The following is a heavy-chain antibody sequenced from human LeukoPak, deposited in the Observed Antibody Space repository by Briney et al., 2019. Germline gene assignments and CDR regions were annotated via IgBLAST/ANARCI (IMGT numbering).Heavy chain of an antibody. CDR1: GYTFTSYG. D-gene: IGHD4-17*01. J-gene: IGHJ4*02. V-gene: IGHV7-4-1*02. Sequence: ASVKVSCKASGYTFTSYGISWVRQAPGQGLEWMGWINTNTGNPTYAQGFTGRFVFSLDTSVSTAYLQISSLKAEDTAVYYCARGTTTVSTHYWGQGTLVTVSS. CDR2: INTNTGNP. CDR3: ARGTTTVSTHY.